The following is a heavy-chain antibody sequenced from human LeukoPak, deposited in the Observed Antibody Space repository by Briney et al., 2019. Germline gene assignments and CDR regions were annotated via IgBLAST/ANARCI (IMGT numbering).Heavy chain of an antibody. CDR1: GDSISGYY. Sequence: PSQTLSLTCTVSGDSISGYYWSWIRQPPGKGLEWIGYIYYSGYTSYNPSLKSRVTISVDTSKNQFSLKLSSVTAADTAVYYCARVGANGYCSGGSCYHFDYWGQGTLVTVSS. J-gene: IGHJ4*02. CDR3: ARVGANGYCSGGSCYHFDY. D-gene: IGHD2-15*01. V-gene: IGHV4-59*01. CDR2: IYYSGYT.